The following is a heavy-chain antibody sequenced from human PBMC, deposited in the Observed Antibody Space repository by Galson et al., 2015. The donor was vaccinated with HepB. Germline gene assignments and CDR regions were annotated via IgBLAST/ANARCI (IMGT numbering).Heavy chain of an antibody. D-gene: IGHD3-22*01. CDR3: ARDHYYDSSGYYYGGDY. CDR2: ISAYNGNT. V-gene: IGHV1-18*01. Sequence: SVKVSCKASGYTFTNYGISWVRQAPGQGLEWMGWISAYNGNTKYAEKFQGRVTMTTDTSTSTAYMELRSLRSDDTAVYYCARDHYYDSSGYYYGGDYWGQGTLV. CDR1: GYTFTNYG. J-gene: IGHJ4*02.